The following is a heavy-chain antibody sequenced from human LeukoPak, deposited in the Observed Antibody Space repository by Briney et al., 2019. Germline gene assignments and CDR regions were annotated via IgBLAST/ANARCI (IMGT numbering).Heavy chain of an antibody. CDR2: INPNSGGT. Sequence: ASVKVSCKASGYTFTGYYMHWVRQPPGQGLEWMGWINPNSGGTIYAQKFQGRVTMTRDTSISTAYMELSSLRSDDTAVYYCARYYGDLHWYFDLWGRGTLVTVSS. D-gene: IGHD4-17*01. V-gene: IGHV1-2*02. J-gene: IGHJ2*01. CDR1: GYTFTGYY. CDR3: ARYYGDLHWYFDL.